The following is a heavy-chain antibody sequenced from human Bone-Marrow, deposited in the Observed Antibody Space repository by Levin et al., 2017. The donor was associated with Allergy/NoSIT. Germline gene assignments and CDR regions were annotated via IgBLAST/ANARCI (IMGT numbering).Heavy chain of an antibody. CDR2: IIPIFGTA. CDR3: ATNAYYGSGSYYNAQNIFDY. J-gene: IGHJ4*02. CDR1: GGTFSSYA. D-gene: IGHD3-10*01. V-gene: IGHV1-69*06. Sequence: ASVKVSCKASGGTFSSYAISWVRQAPGQGLEWMGGIIPIFGTANYAQKFQGRVTITADKSTSTAYMELSSLRSEDTAVYYCATNAYYGSGSYYNAQNIFDYWGQGTLVTVSS.